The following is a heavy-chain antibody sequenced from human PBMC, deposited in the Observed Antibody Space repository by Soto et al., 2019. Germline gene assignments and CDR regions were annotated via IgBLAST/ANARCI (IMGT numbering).Heavy chain of an antibody. V-gene: IGHV4-30-4*01. CDR1: GGSISSGDYY. CDR3: ARALGKSYGGKSHYYGMDV. J-gene: IGHJ6*02. D-gene: IGHD2-15*01. CDR2: ISYSGST. Sequence: PSETLSLTCPVSGGSISSGDYYWSWIRQPPGKGLEWIGYISYSGSTYYNPSLKSRVTISVDTSKNQFSLKLSSVTAANTAVYYCARALGKSYGGKSHYYGMDVWGQGTRVTVAS.